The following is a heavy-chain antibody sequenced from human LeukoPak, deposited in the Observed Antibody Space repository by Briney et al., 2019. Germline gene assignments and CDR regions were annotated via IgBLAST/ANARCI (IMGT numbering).Heavy chain of an antibody. V-gene: IGHV4-39*07. D-gene: IGHD3-22*01. CDR1: GGSISSSSYY. CDR2: IYYSGST. CDR3: ARGEPSRFAPYDTNPGDNWFDP. Sequence: SETLSLTCTVSGGSISSSSYYWGWIRQPPGKGLEWIGSIYYSGSTYYNPSLKSRVTISVDTSKNQFSLKLSSVTAADTAVYYCARGEPSRFAPYDTNPGDNWFDPWGQGTLVTVSS. J-gene: IGHJ5*02.